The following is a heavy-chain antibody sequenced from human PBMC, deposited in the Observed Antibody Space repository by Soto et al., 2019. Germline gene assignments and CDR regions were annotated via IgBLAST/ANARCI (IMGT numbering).Heavy chain of an antibody. J-gene: IGHJ4*02. CDR1: GFTFSNAR. CDR3: TTGLRGHSFGW. V-gene: IGHV3-15*01. Sequence: EVQLVESGGGLVKPGGSLRLSCAVSGFTFSNARMTWDRQAPGKGLEWVGHIKSKTDGGTTDYAAPVKDRFTISGDDSKNTLYLQMTSLKNEDTGVYYCTTGLRGHSFGWWGQGTLVTVSS. CDR2: IKSKTDGGTT. D-gene: IGHD5-18*01.